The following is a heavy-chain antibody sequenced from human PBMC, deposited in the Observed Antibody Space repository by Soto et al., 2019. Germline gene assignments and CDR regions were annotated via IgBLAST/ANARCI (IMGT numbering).Heavy chain of an antibody. V-gene: IGHV1-8*01. Sequence: ASVKVSCKASGYTFTSYDINWVRQATGQGLGWMGWMNPNSGNTGYAQKFQGRVTMTRNTSISTAYMELSSLRSEDTAVYYCARSWAYGSGSYSYYYYGMDVWGQGPTVTVSS. CDR3: ARSWAYGSGSYSYYYYGMDV. J-gene: IGHJ6*02. CDR2: MNPNSGNT. CDR1: GYTFTSYD. D-gene: IGHD3-10*01.